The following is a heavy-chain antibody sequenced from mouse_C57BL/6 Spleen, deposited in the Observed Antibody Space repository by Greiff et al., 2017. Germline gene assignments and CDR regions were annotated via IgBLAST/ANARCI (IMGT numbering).Heavy chain of an antibody. CDR2: IRLKSDNYAT. V-gene: IGHV6-3*01. Sequence: EVKLEESGGGLVQPGGSMKLSCVASGFTFSNYWMNWVRPSPEKGLEWVAQIRLKSDNYATHYAESVKGRFTISRDDSKSSVYLQMNNLRAEDTGIYYCTEGLPFAYWGQGTLVTVSA. CDR3: TEGLPFAY. D-gene: IGHD2-4*01. CDR1: GFTFSNYW. J-gene: IGHJ3*01.